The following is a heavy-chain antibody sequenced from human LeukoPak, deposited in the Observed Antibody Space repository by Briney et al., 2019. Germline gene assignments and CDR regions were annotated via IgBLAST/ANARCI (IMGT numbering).Heavy chain of an antibody. Sequence: ASVKVSCKTSGYTFIEYGISWVRQAPGQGFEWIGGFRPYNGDTDYAQKFQGRVTMTKDTSTSTAYMDLTSLRYDGTAVYYCARDAAGRDLDFWGQGTPVTVSS. J-gene: IGHJ4*02. CDR1: GYTFIEYG. V-gene: IGHV1-18*01. CDR3: ARDAAGRDLDF. D-gene: IGHD6-13*01. CDR2: FRPYNGDT.